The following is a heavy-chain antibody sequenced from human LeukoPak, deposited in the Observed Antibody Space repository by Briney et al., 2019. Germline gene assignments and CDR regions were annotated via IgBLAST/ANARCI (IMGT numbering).Heavy chain of an antibody. V-gene: IGHV3-7*01. CDR3: AREVAGRWFDP. J-gene: IGHJ5*02. CDR2: IKQDGSEK. D-gene: IGHD6-19*01. Sequence: RGSLRLSCAASGFTFSSYWMSWVRQAPGKGLEWVANIKQDGSEKYYVDSVRGRFTISRDNAKNSLYLQMNSLRAEDTAVYYCAREVAGRWFDPWGQGTLVTVSS. CDR1: GFTFSSYW.